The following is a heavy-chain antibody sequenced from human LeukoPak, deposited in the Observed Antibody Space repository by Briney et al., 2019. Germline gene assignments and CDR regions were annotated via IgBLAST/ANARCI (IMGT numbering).Heavy chain of an antibody. CDR2: INWNGGST. J-gene: IGHJ4*02. CDR3: ARARGCSSTSCPDVYYFDY. CDR1: GFTFDDYG. V-gene: IGHV3-20*04. D-gene: IGHD2-2*01. Sequence: LAGGSLRLSCAASGFTFDDYGMSWVRQAPGKGLEWVSGINWNGGSTGYADSVKGRFTISRDNAKNSLYLQMNSLRAEDTALYYCARARGCSSTSCPDVYYFDYWGQGTLVTVSS.